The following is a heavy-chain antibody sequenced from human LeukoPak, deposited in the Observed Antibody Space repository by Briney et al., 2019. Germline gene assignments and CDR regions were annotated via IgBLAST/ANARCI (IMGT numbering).Heavy chain of an antibody. CDR2: ISSKGGST. J-gene: IGHJ5*02. CDR3: ARSRGISASPNWFDP. D-gene: IGHD6-13*01. V-gene: IGHV3-64*01. Sequence: GGSLRLSCAASGFTFSSYAMHWVRQAPGKGLEYVSGISSKGGSTYYANSVKGRFTISRDNSKNTLYFQMGSLRAEDMALYYCARSRGISASPNWFDPWGQGTLVTVSS. CDR1: GFTFSSYA.